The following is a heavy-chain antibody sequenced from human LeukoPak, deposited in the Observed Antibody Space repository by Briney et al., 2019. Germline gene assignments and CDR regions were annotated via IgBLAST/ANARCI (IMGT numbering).Heavy chain of an antibody. CDR2: IYYTESS. J-gene: IGHJ3*02. CDR1: GASISSDAYY. V-gene: IGHV4-30-2*01. CDR3: ARSGSRYGSDACDI. Sequence: SETLSLTCSVSGASISSDAYYWDWIRQPPGKGLEWIGYIYYTESSYYNPSLKSRVTISLDRYKNQFSLRLNSATAADTAVYYCARSGSRYGSDACDIWGQGTMVTVSS. D-gene: IGHD5-18*01.